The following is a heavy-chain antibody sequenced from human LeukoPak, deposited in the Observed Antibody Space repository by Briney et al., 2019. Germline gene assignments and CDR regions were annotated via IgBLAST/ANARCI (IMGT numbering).Heavy chain of an antibody. V-gene: IGHV4-59*01. CDR3: ARVTDERITMVRGVVFDY. CDR2: IYYSGST. J-gene: IGHJ4*02. CDR1: GGSISSYY. D-gene: IGHD3-10*01. Sequence: SETLSLTCTVSGGSISSYYWSWIRQPPGKGLEWIGYIYYSGSTNYNPSLKSRVTISVDTSKNQFSLKLSSVTAADTAVYYCARVTDERITMVRGVVFDYWGQGTRVTVSS.